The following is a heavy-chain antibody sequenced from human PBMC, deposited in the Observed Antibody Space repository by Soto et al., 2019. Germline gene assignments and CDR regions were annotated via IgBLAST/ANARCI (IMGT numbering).Heavy chain of an antibody. CDR3: AKGPRGGIYCTNGVCYPPYY. CDR1: GFTFSSYG. CDR2: ISYDGSNK. D-gene: IGHD2-8*01. Sequence: SLRLSCAASGFTFSSYGMHWVRQAPGRGLEWVAVISYDGSNKYYADSVKGRFTISRDNSKNTLYLQMNSLRAEDTAVYYCAKGPRGGIYCTNGVCYPPYYWGQGTLVTVSS. V-gene: IGHV3-30*18. J-gene: IGHJ4*02.